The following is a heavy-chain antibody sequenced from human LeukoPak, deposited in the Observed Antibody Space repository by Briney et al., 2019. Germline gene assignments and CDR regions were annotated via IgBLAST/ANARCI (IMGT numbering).Heavy chain of an antibody. Sequence: GGSLRLSCAASGFTFSTYSMNCVRQAPGKGLEWVSSISSSSGYIYYADSVKGRFTLSRDNAMNSLYLQMNSLRAEDMAVYYCAREKAWFGGLMDVWGKGTTVTISS. J-gene: IGHJ6*04. V-gene: IGHV3-21*01. CDR2: ISSSSGYI. CDR3: AREKAWFGGLMDV. CDR1: GFTFSTYS. D-gene: IGHD3-10*01.